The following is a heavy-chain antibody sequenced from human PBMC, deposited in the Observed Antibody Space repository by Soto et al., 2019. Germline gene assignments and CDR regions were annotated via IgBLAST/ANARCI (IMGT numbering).Heavy chain of an antibody. CDR3: ASGIVLVPAAMEGFEP. V-gene: IGHV4-39*01. Sequence: SVTLSLTCSVVGGYISSSSYCRIWIRQPTGKGLEWIGSIYYSGSTYYNPSLKSRVTISVDTSKNQFSLKLSSVTAADTAVYYCASGIVLVPAAMEGFEPWGQGTLVTVSS. D-gene: IGHD2-2*01. CDR1: GGYISSSSYC. CDR2: IYYSGST. J-gene: IGHJ5*02.